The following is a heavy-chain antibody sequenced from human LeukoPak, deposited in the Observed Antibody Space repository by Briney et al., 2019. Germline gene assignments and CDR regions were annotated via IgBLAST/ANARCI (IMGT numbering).Heavy chain of an antibody. Sequence: ASVKVSCKASGYTFTSYYMHWVRQAPGQGLEWMGIINPSGGSTSYPQKFQGRVTMTRDTSTSTVYMELSSLRSEDTAVYYCARVNYYDSSGYYSYFDYWGQGTLVTVSS. CDR3: ARVNYYDSSGYYSYFDY. V-gene: IGHV1-46*01. CDR1: GYTFTSYY. CDR2: INPSGGST. J-gene: IGHJ4*02. D-gene: IGHD3-22*01.